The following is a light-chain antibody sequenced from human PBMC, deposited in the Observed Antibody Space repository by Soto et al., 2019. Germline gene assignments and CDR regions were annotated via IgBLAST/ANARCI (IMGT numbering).Light chain of an antibody. CDR1: QDISNY. V-gene: IGKV1-33*01. Sequence: DIQMTQSPSSLSASVGDRVTITCQASQDISNYLNWYQQKPGKAPKLLIYDASNLETGVPSRFSGSGSGTDFTFTISSLQPEEIATYYCQQYDNLPPTCGQGTKLEIK. CDR3: QQYDNLPPT. J-gene: IGKJ2*01. CDR2: DAS.